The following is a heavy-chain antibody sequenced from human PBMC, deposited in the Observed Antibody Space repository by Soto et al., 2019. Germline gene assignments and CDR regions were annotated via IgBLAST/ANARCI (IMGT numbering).Heavy chain of an antibody. CDR2: ISAYNGNT. V-gene: IGHV1-18*01. J-gene: IGHJ6*02. Sequence: QVQLVQSGAEVKKPGASVKVSCKASGYTFSNYGFSWVRQAPGQRLEWMGWISAYNGNTNYAKKVQGRVTMTTDTTTGTANMELRSLRSDDTAVYYCASSFTSSQWLYGMDVWGQGTTVTVSS. D-gene: IGHD2-2*01. CDR1: GYTFSNYG. CDR3: ASSFTSSQWLYGMDV.